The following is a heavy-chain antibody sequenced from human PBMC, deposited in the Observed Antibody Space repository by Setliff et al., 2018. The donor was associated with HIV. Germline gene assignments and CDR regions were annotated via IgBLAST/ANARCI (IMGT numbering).Heavy chain of an antibody. CDR2: ISNSGSTI. V-gene: IGHV3-11*04. CDR3: ARDSRTGYFDS. CDR1: GGSFSGFY. Sequence: LTCAVYGGSFSGFYWSWIRQAPGKGLEWVSYISNSGSTIYYADSVKGRFSISRDNAKNSLYLQMNSLRAEDTAVYYCARDSRTGYFDSWGQGTLVTVSS. D-gene: IGHD2-2*01. J-gene: IGHJ4*02.